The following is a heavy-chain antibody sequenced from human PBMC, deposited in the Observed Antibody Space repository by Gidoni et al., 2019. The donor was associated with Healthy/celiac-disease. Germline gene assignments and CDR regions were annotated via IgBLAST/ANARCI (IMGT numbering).Heavy chain of an antibody. V-gene: IGHV1-2*04. CDR3: ARGVYWRGEEAFDI. CDR2: IYPNSGGT. CDR1: GYTFTGYY. D-gene: IGHD2-21*01. Sequence: QVQLVQSGAEVQKPGASVKVSCKASGYTFTGYYIHWVRQATGQGLEWMGWIYPNSGGTNYAQKFQCLVTMTRDTSISTAYMEMSRLRSDDTAVYYCARGVYWRGEEAFDIWGQGTMVTVSS. J-gene: IGHJ3*02.